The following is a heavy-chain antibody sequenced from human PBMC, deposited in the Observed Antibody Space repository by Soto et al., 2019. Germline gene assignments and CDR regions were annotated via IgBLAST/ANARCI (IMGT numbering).Heavy chain of an antibody. CDR3: AKDFLQDWGQDYYYGMDV. D-gene: IGHD7-27*01. CDR2: INANSGDT. V-gene: IGHV1-2*04. J-gene: IGHJ6*02. CDR1: GYTFTSYG. Sequence: ASVKVSCKASGYTFTSYGISWVRQAPGQGLEWMGWINANSGDTNYAQKFQGWVTMTRDTSISTAYMELSSLRAEDTALYYCAKDFLQDWGQDYYYGMDVWGQGTTVTVSS.